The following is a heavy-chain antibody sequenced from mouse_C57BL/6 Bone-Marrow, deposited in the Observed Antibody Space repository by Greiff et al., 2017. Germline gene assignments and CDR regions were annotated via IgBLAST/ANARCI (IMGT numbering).Heavy chain of an antibody. CDR3: AREARLLRYFDY. V-gene: IGHV1-80*01. Sequence: QVQLKESGAELVKPGASVKISCKASGYAFSSYWMNWVKQRPGKGLEWIGQIYPGDGDTNYNGKFKGKATLTADKSSSTAYMQLSSLTSEDSAFYFCAREARLLRYFDYWGQGTTLTVSS. D-gene: IGHD1-1*01. CDR1: GYAFSSYW. CDR2: IYPGDGDT. J-gene: IGHJ2*01.